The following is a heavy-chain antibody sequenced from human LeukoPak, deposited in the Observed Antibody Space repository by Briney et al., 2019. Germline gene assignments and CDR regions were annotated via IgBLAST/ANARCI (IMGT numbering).Heavy chain of an antibody. CDR2: MNPNSGNT. V-gene: IGHV1-8*01. CDR3: ARGIGSTTVTTLEYYFDY. Sequence: SVKVSCKASGYTFTSYDINWVRQATGQGLEWMGWMNPNSGNTGYAQKFQGRVTMTRNISISTAYMELSSLRSEDTAVYYCARGIGSTTVTTLEYYFDYWGQGTLVTVSS. D-gene: IGHD4-17*01. CDR1: GYTFTSYD. J-gene: IGHJ4*02.